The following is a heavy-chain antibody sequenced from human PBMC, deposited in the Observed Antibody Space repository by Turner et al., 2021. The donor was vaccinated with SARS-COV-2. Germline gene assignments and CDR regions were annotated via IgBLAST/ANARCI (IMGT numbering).Heavy chain of an antibody. Sequence: EVQLLQSGGGLVQPGGSLRLSCVASGLTFSTFAMTWVRQAPGKGLEWVSAITGSGTRTYYADSVKGRFSISRDNSKNTLYLQMNSLRAEDTAVYYCAREPPFCGGDCYFDYWGQGTLVTVSS. V-gene: IGHV3-23*01. CDR2: ITGSGTRT. CDR1: GLTFSTFA. J-gene: IGHJ4*02. CDR3: AREPPFCGGDCYFDY. D-gene: IGHD2-21*02.